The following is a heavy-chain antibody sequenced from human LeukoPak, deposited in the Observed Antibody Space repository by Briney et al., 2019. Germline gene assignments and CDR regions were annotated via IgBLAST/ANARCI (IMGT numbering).Heavy chain of an antibody. CDR3: AREAYRVRGVKGLDDYYYYGMDV. D-gene: IGHD3-10*01. CDR2: ISSSSSTI. Sequence: AGGSLRLSCAASGFTFSSYSMNWVRQAPGKGLEWVSYISSSSSTIYYADSVKGRFTISRDNAKNSLYLQMNSLRAEDTAVYYCAREAYRVRGVKGLDDYYYYGMDVWGQGTTVTVSS. J-gene: IGHJ6*02. CDR1: GFTFSSYS. V-gene: IGHV3-48*04.